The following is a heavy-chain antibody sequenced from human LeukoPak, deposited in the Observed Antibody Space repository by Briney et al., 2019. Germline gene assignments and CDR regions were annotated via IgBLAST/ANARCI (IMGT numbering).Heavy chain of an antibody. CDR3: ARDRHPSVDYYDSSGYLGEFDY. CDR1: GGTFSSYA. Sequence: SVKVSCKASGGTFSSYAISWVRQAPGQGLEWMGGIIPIFGTANYAQKFQGRVTITADESTSTAYMELSSLRSEDTAVYYCARDRHPSVDYYDSSGYLGEFDYWGQGTLVTVSS. D-gene: IGHD3-22*01. V-gene: IGHV1-69*13. CDR2: IIPIFGTA. J-gene: IGHJ4*02.